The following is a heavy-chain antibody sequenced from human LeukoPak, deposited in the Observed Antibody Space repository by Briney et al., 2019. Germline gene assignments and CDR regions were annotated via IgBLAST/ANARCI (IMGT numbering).Heavy chain of an antibody. CDR1: GGTFSSYA. V-gene: IGHV1-69*13. CDR3: ARQLYYYGSGSYYYFDY. J-gene: IGHJ4*02. D-gene: IGHD3-10*01. Sequence: SVKVSFKASGGTFSSYAISWVRQAPGQGLEWMGGIIPIFGTANYAQKFQGRVTITADESTSTAYMELNSLRSEDTAVYYCARQLYYYGSGSYYYFDYWGQGTLVTVSS. CDR2: IIPIFGTA.